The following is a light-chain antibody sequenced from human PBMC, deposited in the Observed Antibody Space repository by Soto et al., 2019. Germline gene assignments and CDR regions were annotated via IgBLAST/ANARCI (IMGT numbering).Light chain of an antibody. J-gene: IGKJ2*01. Sequence: EIVLTQSPATLSLSPGERATLSCRASQSVSSYLAWYQQKPGQAPRLLIYDASNRATGIPARFSGSGSGTDFTLTISSLEPEDFAVYYCQQRSNWPPGLYTFGQGTKLGIK. CDR1: QSVSSY. CDR2: DAS. CDR3: QQRSNWPPGLYT. V-gene: IGKV3-11*01.